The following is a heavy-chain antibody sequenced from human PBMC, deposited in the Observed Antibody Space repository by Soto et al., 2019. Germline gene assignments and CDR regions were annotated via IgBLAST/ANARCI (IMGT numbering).Heavy chain of an antibody. V-gene: IGHV1-18*01. D-gene: IGHD1-1*01. J-gene: IGHJ6*02. Sequence: ASVKVSCKASGYTFTSYGISWVRQAPGQGLEWMGWISAYNGNTNYAQKLQGRVTMTTDTSTSTAYMELRSLGSDESAVYYCAYWNDGIYGMDVWGQGTTVTVSS. CDR3: AYWNDGIYGMDV. CDR2: ISAYNGNT. CDR1: GYTFTSYG.